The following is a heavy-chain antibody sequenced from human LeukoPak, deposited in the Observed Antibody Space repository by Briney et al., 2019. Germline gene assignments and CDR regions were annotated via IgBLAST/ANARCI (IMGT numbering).Heavy chain of an antibody. CDR1: GFIFTTYT. CDR2: ISGGGGTT. J-gene: IGHJ4*02. V-gene: IGHV3-23*01. Sequence: GGSLRLSCAASGFIFTTYTMTWVRQAPGKGLEWVSVISGGGGTTYYADSVKGRFTISRDNAKNSLYLQMNSLRAEDTAVYYCASLRGDWGQGTLVTVSS. CDR3: ASLRGD.